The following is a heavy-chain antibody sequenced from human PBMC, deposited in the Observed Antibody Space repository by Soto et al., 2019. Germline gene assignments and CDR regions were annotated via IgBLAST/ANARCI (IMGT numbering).Heavy chain of an antibody. V-gene: IGHV3-48*03. J-gene: IGHJ4*02. CDR2: ISSSGSTI. D-gene: IGHD3-3*01. CDR1: GFTFSSYE. CDR3: ARGRLYYDFWSGLDY. Sequence: RRLSCAASGFTFSSYEMNWVRQAPGKGLEWVSYISSSGSTIYYADSVKGRFTISRDNAKNSLYLQMNSLRAEDTAVYYCARGRLYYDFWSGLDYWGQGTLVTVSS.